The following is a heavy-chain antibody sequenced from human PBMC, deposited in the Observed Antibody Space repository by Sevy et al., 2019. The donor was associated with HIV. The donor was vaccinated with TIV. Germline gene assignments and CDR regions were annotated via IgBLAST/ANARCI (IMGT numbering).Heavy chain of an antibody. CDR1: GYTFTVYY. J-gene: IGHJ4*02. CDR2: INPNSGGT. Sequence: ASVKVSCKASGYTFTVYYLNRVRQAPGQGLEWMGWINPNSGGTKYAQKFEGRVTMTTDTSISTAYMELSSLGSDDTAVYYCARDSDFWSGSSTFTYWGQGTLVTVSS. V-gene: IGHV1-2*02. CDR3: ARDSDFWSGSSTFTY. D-gene: IGHD3-3*01.